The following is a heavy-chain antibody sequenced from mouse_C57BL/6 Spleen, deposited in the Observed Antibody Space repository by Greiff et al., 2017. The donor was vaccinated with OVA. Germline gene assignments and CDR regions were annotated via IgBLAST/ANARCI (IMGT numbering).Heavy chain of an antibody. J-gene: IGHJ4*01. V-gene: IGHV5-16*01. CDR3: ARDLDLAMDY. Sequence: EVQVVESEGGLVQPGSSMKLSCTASGFTFSDYYMAWVRQVPEKGLEWVANINYDGSSTYYLDSLKSRFIISRDNAKNILYLQMSSLKSEDTATYYCARDLDLAMDYWGQGTSVTVSS. CDR1: GFTFSDYY. CDR2: INYDGSST.